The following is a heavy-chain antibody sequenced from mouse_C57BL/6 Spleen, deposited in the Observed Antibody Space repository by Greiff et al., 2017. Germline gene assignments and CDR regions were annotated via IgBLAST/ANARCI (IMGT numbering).Heavy chain of an antibody. V-gene: IGHV1-42*01. CDR3: ARRDRGFAY. Sequence: EVKLQESGPELVKPGASVKISCKASGYSFTGYYMNWVKQSPEKSLEWIGEINPSTGGTTYNQKFKAKATLTVDKSSSTAYMQLKSLTSEDSAVYYCARRDRGFAYWGQGTLVTVSA. CDR1: GYSFTGYY. CDR2: INPSTGGT. D-gene: IGHD2-14*01. J-gene: IGHJ3*01.